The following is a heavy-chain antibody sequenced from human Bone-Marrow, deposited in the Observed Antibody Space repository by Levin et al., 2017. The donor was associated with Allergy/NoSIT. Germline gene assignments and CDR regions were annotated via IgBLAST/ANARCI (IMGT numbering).Heavy chain of an antibody. J-gene: IGHJ4*02. CDR2: ISGSGGST. V-gene: IGHV3-23*01. Sequence: GGSLRLSCAASGFTFSSYAMSWVRQAPGKGLEWVSAISGSGGSTYYADSVKGRFTISRDNSKNTLYLQMNSLRAEDTAVYYCAKALSLNYYNSSGYYYGDYWGQGTLVTVSS. CDR1: GFTFSSYA. D-gene: IGHD3-22*01. CDR3: AKALSLNYYNSSGYYYGDY.